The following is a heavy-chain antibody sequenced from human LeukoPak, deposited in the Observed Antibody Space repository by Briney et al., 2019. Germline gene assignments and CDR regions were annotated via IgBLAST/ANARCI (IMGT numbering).Heavy chain of an antibody. Sequence: SGTLSLTCGVSGGSVINTNWWSWVRQPPGKGLEWIGEVHLDGRTNYNPSLESRLTMSVDVSENQVSLKLTSVTAADTAVYYCAREGGFYRPLDYSGQGTLVTVSS. D-gene: IGHD3-3*01. CDR2: VHLDGRT. J-gene: IGHJ4*02. CDR1: GGSVINTNW. V-gene: IGHV4-4*02. CDR3: AREGGFYRPLDY.